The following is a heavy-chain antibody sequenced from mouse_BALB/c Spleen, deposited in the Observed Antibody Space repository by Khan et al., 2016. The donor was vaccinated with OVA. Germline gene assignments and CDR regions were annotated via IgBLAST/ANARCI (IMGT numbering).Heavy chain of an antibody. V-gene: IGHV1-69*02. CDR1: GYTFTNYW. Sequence: QVQLQQPGAELVRPGASVKLSCKTSGYTFTNYWINWVKQRPGQGLEWIGNIYPSDSYTNYNQKFKDKDTLNVDKSSRTAYMQLTSPTAEDSAVYYCTRGDPGNFDYWGHGTTLTVSS. D-gene: IGHD2-13*01. J-gene: IGHJ2*01. CDR3: TRGDPGNFDY. CDR2: IYPSDSYT.